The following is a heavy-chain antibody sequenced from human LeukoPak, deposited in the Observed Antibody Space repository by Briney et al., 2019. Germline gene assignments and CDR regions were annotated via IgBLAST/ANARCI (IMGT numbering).Heavy chain of an antibody. CDR2: ISAYNSNT. J-gene: IGHJ5*02. CDR1: GYTFTSYG. V-gene: IGHV1-18*01. Sequence: ASVKLSCNASGYTFTSYGFSWVRLAPGPGLEWMGWISAYNSNTNYAQKLHGRVTMTTDTSTSTAYMELRSLRSDDTAVYYCAREGNWNGGTFDPWGQGTLVTVSS. D-gene: IGHD1-20*01. CDR3: AREGNWNGGTFDP.